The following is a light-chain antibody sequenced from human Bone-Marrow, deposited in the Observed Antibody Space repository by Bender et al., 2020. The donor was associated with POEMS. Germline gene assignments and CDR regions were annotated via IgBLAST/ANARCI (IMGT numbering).Light chain of an antibody. V-gene: IGLV3-25*03. Sequence: AARITCTGHALPKQYTYWYRQKPGQAPVLVMFKDTERPSGIPERFSGSTSGTTVTLTISGVQAEDEADYYCQSADSSGTSWVFGGGTKLTVL. CDR2: KDT. CDR3: QSADSSGTSWV. CDR1: ALPKQY. J-gene: IGLJ3*02.